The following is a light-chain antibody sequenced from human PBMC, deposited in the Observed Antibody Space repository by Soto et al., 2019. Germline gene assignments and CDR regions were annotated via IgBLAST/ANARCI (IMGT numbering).Light chain of an antibody. CDR1: SDIGSNDY. CDR3: CSYINANNNGV. J-gene: IGLJ2*01. V-gene: IGLV2-14*03. CDR2: DVS. Sequence: QSVLTQPASVSGSPGQSITISCAGSDIGSNDYVTWYQQHPGKAPTLIIFDVSNRPSGVSHRFSGSKSGTTASLTISGLQADDEAYYYCCSYINANNNGVFGGGTKVTVL.